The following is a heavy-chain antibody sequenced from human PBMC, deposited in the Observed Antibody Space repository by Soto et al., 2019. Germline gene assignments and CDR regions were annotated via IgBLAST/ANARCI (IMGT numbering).Heavy chain of an antibody. CDR3: ARWESSDWYLGI. CDR2: VNQDGSQK. J-gene: IGHJ4*02. CDR1: GFTFSGYW. Sequence: EVPLVESGGGLVQPGGSLRLSCAGSGFTFSGYWMTWVRQPPGKGLEWVASVNQDGSQKFYVDSVKGRFTISRDNDKNSLFLQMISLRAEDTAVYYCARWESSDWYLGIWGQGTLVTVSS. D-gene: IGHD6-19*01. V-gene: IGHV3-7*03.